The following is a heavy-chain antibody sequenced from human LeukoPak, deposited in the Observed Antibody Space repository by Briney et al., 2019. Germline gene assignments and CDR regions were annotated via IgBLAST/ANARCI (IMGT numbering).Heavy chain of an antibody. V-gene: IGHV3-23*01. J-gene: IGHJ4*02. Sequence: GGSLRLSCVASGFSFSSYAMTWVRQAPGKGLEWVSSFSISGDSTYYADSVKGRFTISRDNFKNMLFLQMNSLRAEDTAVYYCAKPEGGSYHYYWGQGTLVTVSS. CDR1: GFSFSSYA. CDR2: FSISGDST. D-gene: IGHD1-26*01. CDR3: AKPEGGSYHYY.